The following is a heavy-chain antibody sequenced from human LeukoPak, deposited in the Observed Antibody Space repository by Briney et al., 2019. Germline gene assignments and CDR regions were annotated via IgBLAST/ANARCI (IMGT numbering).Heavy chain of an antibody. J-gene: IGHJ4*02. D-gene: IGHD4-17*01. V-gene: IGHV3-7*03. Sequence: PGGSLRLSCVASGFPFSSYWTTWVRQAPGKGLEWVANIKQDGSKKSYVDSVKGRFTISRDNAKNSLYLQMNSLRAEDTAVYYCAKHKENYGDSCLDDYWGQGTLVTVSS. CDR1: GFPFSSYW. CDR3: AKHKENYGDSCLDDY. CDR2: IKQDGSKK.